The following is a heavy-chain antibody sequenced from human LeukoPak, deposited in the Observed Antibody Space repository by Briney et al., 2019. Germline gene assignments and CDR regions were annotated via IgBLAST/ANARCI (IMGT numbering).Heavy chain of an antibody. V-gene: IGHV4-59*08. Sequence: PSETLSLTCTVSGGSISSYYWSWIRQPPGKGLEWIGYIYYSGSTNYNPSLKSRVTISVDMSKNQFSLKLSSVTAADTAVYYCARARIVGATMGFDYWGQGTLVTASS. CDR1: GGSISSYY. J-gene: IGHJ4*02. D-gene: IGHD1-26*01. CDR2: IYYSGST. CDR3: ARARIVGATMGFDY.